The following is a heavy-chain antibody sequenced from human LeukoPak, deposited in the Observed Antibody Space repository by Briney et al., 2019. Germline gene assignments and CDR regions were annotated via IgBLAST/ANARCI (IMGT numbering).Heavy chain of an antibody. CDR3: AREYGSSHPFDP. V-gene: IGHV4-34*01. Sequence: SETLSLTCAVYGVSFSGYYRSWIRQPPGKGLEWIGEINHSGSTNYNPSLKSRVTISVDTSKNKFSLNLSSMTAAATAIYYVAREYGSSHPFDPCGQRTLVTVSS. J-gene: IGHJ5*02. CDR2: INHSGST. D-gene: IGHD6-13*01. CDR1: GVSFSGYY.